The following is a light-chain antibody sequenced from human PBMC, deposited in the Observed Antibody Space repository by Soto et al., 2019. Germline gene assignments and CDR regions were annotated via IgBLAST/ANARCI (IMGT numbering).Light chain of an antibody. CDR1: SSDVGGYDY. CDR3: CSFASSSTYV. V-gene: IGLV2-14*01. Sequence: QSALAQPASVSGSPGQSITISCTGTSSDVGGYDYVSWYQRHPGKAPELMIYGVVNRPSWVSNRFSGSKSGNTASLTISGLQAEDEADYYCCSFASSSTYVFGTGTRSPS. CDR2: GVV. J-gene: IGLJ1*01.